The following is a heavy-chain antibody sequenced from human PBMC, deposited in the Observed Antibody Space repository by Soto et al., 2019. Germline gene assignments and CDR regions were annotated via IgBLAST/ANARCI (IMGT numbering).Heavy chain of an antibody. Sequence: QVQLQQWGAGLLKPSETLSLTCAVYGGSFSGCYWSWIRQPPGKGLEWIGEINHSGSTNYNPSLKSRVTISIDTSKNQFSLKLSSVTAADTAVYYCAREGTVREDYWGQGTLVTVSS. D-gene: IGHD3-10*01. V-gene: IGHV4-34*01. J-gene: IGHJ4*02. CDR1: GGSFSGCY. CDR2: INHSGST. CDR3: AREGTVREDY.